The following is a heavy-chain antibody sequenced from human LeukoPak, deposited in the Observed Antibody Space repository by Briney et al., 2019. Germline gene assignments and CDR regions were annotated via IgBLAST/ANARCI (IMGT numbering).Heavy chain of an antibody. CDR2: IYYSGST. CDR3: ARVYGDYVDY. V-gene: IGHV4-59*08. Sequence: SVTLSLTCSVFGGSISSYYWSWIRRPPGKGLEWIGYIYYSGSTNYNPSLKSRVTISVDTSKNQFSLKLSSVIAADTAVYYCARVYGDYVDYWGQGTLVTVSS. J-gene: IGHJ4*02. CDR1: GGSISSYY. D-gene: IGHD4-17*01.